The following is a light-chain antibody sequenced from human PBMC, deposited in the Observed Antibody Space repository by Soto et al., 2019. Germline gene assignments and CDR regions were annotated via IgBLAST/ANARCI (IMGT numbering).Light chain of an antibody. V-gene: IGKV4-1*01. Sequence: DIVMTQSPNSLAVSLGERAPINCKSSQSVLYTPNNKNYLAWYQQKPGQPPKLLIYWASTRESGVPDRFSGSGSGTDFTLTISSLQAEDVAVYYCQQYYSTPFTFGGGTKVEIK. CDR1: QSVLYTPNNKNY. CDR3: QQYYSTPFT. J-gene: IGKJ4*01. CDR2: WAS.